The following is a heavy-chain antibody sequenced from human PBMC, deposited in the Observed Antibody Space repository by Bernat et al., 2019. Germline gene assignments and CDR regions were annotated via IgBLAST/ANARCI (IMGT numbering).Heavy chain of an antibody. D-gene: IGHD3-10*01. Sequence: QVQLVQSGAEVKKPGASVKVSCKASGYTFTSYYMHWVRQAPGQGLEWMGIINPSGGSTSYAQKFQGRVTMTRDTSTSTVYMELSSLRSEDTAVYYCVRSGERGAFDIWGQGTMVTVSS. CDR2: INPSGGST. CDR1: GYTFTSYY. J-gene: IGHJ3*02. V-gene: IGHV1-46*01. CDR3: VRSGERGAFDI.